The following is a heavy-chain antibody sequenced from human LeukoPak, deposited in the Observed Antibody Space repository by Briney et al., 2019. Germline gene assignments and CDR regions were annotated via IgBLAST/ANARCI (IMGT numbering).Heavy chain of an antibody. Sequence: GGSLRLSCAASGFTVSSNYMSWVRQAPGEGLEWVSVIYSGGSTYYADSVTGRFTISRDNSKNTLYLQMNSLRAEDTAVYYCARQNYYDSSGPEGYFDYWGQGTLVTVSS. CDR1: GFTVSSNY. D-gene: IGHD3-22*01. J-gene: IGHJ4*02. V-gene: IGHV3-66*04. CDR3: ARQNYYDSSGPEGYFDY. CDR2: IYSGGST.